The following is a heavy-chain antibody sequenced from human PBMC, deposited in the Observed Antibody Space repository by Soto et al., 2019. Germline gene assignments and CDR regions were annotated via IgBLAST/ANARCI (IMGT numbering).Heavy chain of an antibody. Sequence: TDTLSLTFAVSGWAFSGYYWSWIGQPPGTGLEWIGEINHSGSTNYNPSLKSRVTISVDTSKNQFSLKLSSVTAADTAVYYCARARSGLGVGIDARRRTKTGFDPWGQGTTVTVSS. D-gene: IGHD6-6*01. J-gene: IGHJ6*02. V-gene: IGHV4-34*01. CDR2: INHSGST. CDR1: GWAFSGYY. CDR3: ARARSGLGVGIDARRRTKTGFDP.